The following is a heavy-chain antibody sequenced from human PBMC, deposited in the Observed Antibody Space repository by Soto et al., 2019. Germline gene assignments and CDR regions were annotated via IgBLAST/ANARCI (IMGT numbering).Heavy chain of an antibody. CDR1: GYTFTSYG. J-gene: IGHJ6*03. V-gene: IGHV1-18*01. D-gene: IGHD2-2*01. Sequence: QVQLVQSGAEVKKPRASVKVSCKASGYTFTSYGISWVRQAPGQVLEWMGWISAYNGNTNYAQKLQGRVTMTTDTARSTAYMELRSLRSDDTAVYYCARAPLTVVPAAHRYYYYYMDVRGKGTTVTFAS. CDR3: ARAPLTVVPAAHRYYYYYMDV. CDR2: ISAYNGNT.